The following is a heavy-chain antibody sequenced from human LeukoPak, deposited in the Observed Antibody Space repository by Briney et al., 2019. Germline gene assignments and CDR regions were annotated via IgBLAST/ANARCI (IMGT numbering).Heavy chain of an antibody. CDR2: IWYDGSNK. CDR3: AKTIVGAAGADY. V-gene: IGHV3-30*02. CDR1: GFTFSSYG. D-gene: IGHD1-26*01. J-gene: IGHJ4*02. Sequence: PGGSLRLSCAASGFTFSSYGMHWVRQAPGKGLEWVAVIWYDGSNKYYADSVKGRFTISRDNSKNTLYLQMNSLRAEDTAVYYCAKTIVGAAGADYWGQGTLVTVSS.